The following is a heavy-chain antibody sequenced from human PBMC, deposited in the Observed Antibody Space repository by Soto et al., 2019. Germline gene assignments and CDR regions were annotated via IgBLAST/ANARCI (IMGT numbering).Heavy chain of an antibody. D-gene: IGHD2-2*01. Sequence: SVKVSWKASGGTFSSYTISLVRQAPGQGLEWMGRIIPILGIANYAQKFQGRVTITADKSTSTAYMELSSLRSEDTAVYYCASALGSSPYFDYWGQGTLVTVSS. J-gene: IGHJ4*02. CDR2: IIPILGIA. CDR3: ASALGSSPYFDY. V-gene: IGHV1-69*02. CDR1: GGTFSSYT.